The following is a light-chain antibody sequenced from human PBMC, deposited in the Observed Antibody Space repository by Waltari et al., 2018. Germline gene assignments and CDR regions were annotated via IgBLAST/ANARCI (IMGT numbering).Light chain of an antibody. CDR3: CSFAAGNTVI. CDR2: DVS. Sequence: QSALTQPRSVSGSPGQSVTISCTGTSSDVGGYNSVSWYQQDPGKAPKLLIFDVSERPSGVSDRFSGSKSGNTASLTISGLQAEDEADYHGCSFAAGNTVIFGGGTKLTVV. V-gene: IGLV2-11*01. CDR1: SSDVGGYNS. J-gene: IGLJ2*01.